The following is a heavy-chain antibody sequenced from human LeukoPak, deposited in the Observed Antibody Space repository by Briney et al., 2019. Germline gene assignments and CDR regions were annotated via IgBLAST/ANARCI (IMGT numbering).Heavy chain of an antibody. CDR3: ARGGGYCTNGVYHPYYMDV. CDR2: IYYSGST. J-gene: IGHJ6*03. CDR1: GGSISSGAYY. V-gene: IGHV4-31*03. Sequence: SQTLSLTCTVSGGSISSGAYYWSWIRQHPGKGLEWIGYIYYSGSTYHNPSLKSRVTISVDTSKNQFSLKLSSVTAADTAVYYCARGGGYCTNGVYHPYYMDVWGKGTTVTVSS. D-gene: IGHD2-8*01.